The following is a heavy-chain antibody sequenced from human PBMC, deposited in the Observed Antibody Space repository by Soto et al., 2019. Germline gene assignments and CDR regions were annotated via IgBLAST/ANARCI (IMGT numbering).Heavy chain of an antibody. CDR2: INPSGGST. CDR3: ARDYPGIAVAGTVYYYYGMDV. D-gene: IGHD6-19*01. J-gene: IGHJ6*02. CDR1: GYTFTSYY. Sequence: ASVKVSCKASGYTFTSYYMHWVRQAPGQGLEWMGIINPSGGSTSYAQKFQGRVTMTRDTSTSTVYMEPSSLRSEDTAVYYCARDYPGIAVAGTVYYYYGMDVWGQGTTVTVSS. V-gene: IGHV1-46*01.